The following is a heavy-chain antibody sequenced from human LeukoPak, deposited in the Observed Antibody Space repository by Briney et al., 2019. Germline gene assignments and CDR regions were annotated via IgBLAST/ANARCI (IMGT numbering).Heavy chain of an antibody. D-gene: IGHD3-22*01. CDR1: GGTFSSYA. CDR3: ARAPARITMIVVVGDAFDI. Sequence: SVKVSCKASGGTFSSYAISWVRQAPGQRLEWMGGFIPIFGTANYAQKFQGRVTITTDESTSTAYMELSSLRSEDTAVYYCARAPARITMIVVVGDAFDIWGQGTMVTVSP. J-gene: IGHJ3*02. V-gene: IGHV1-69*05. CDR2: FIPIFGTA.